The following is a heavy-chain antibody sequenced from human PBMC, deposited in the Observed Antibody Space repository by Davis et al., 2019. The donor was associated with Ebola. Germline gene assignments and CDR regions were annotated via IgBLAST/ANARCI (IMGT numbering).Heavy chain of an antibody. CDR3: ARGPYSSPRGRFDY. Sequence: GSLRLSCAASGFTFSDYYISWIRQAPGKGLEWVGEINHSGSTNYNPSLKSRVTISVDTSKNQFSLKLSSVTAADTAVYYCARGPYSSPRGRFDYWGQGTLVTVSS. CDR2: INHSGST. D-gene: IGHD6-13*01. V-gene: IGHV4-34*01. J-gene: IGHJ4*02. CDR1: GFTFSDYY.